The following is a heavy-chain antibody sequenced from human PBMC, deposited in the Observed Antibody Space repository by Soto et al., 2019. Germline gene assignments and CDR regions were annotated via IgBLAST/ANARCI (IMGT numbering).Heavy chain of an antibody. D-gene: IGHD5-12*01. CDR2: IKQDGSEK. Sequence: EVQLVESGGGLVQPGGSLRLSCAASGFTFSSYWMSWVRQAPGKGLEWVANIKQDGSEKYYVDSVKGRFTISRDNAKNSLYLQMNSLRAEDTAVYYCARGALIVATISVGAMVDVSGYFDLWGRGTLVTVSS. CDR1: GFTFSSYW. V-gene: IGHV3-7*01. CDR3: ARGALIVATISVGAMVDVSGYFDL. J-gene: IGHJ2*01.